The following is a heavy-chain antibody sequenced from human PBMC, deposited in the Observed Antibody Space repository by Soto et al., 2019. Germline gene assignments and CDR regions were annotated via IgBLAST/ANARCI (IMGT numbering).Heavy chain of an antibody. CDR2: VSSNGGTP. D-gene: IGHD4-17*01. V-gene: IGHV3-23*01. CDR1: SFTFSRYA. Sequence: EAQLLESGGGLVQPGGSLRLSCVASSFTFSRYAMSWVRQAPGKGLEWVSNVSSNGGTPHYADSVKGRFTISRDNSKNTLYLQMNRLRAEDTAVYYCANFPLYDYGYDDDCWGQGTLVTVSS. CDR3: ANFPLYDYGYDDDC. J-gene: IGHJ4*02.